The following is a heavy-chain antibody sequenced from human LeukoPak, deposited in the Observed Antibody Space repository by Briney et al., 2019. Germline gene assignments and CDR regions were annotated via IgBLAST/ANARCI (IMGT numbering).Heavy chain of an antibody. Sequence: GGSLRLSCVGSGFTFNDYYMSWIRQAPGKGLEWVSYISSSSSTIYYADSAKGRFTISRDNAKNSLYLQMNSLRAEDTAVYYCASLKGVDYDILTGKGYWGQGTLVTVSS. V-gene: IGHV3-11*04. CDR3: ASLKGVDYDILTGKGY. CDR2: ISSSSSTI. D-gene: IGHD3-9*01. J-gene: IGHJ4*02. CDR1: GFTFNDYY.